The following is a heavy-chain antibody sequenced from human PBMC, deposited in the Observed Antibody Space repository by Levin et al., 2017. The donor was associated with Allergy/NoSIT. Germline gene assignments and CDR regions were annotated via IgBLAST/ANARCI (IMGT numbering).Heavy chain of an antibody. CDR2: ISGSGDST. CDR3: ARGGGSRLDY. D-gene: IGHD2-21*01. Sequence: LSLTCAASGFTFSNYAMSWVRPAPGKGLEWVSVISGSGDSTYYADSVKGRFTISRDKSKNTVNLQMNSLRAEDTALYFCARGGGSRLDYWAQGTPVTVSS. CDR1: GFTFSNYA. J-gene: IGHJ4*02. V-gene: IGHV3-23*01.